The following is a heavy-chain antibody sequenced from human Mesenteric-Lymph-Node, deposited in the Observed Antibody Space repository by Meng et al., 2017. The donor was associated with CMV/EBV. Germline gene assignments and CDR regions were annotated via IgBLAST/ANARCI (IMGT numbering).Heavy chain of an antibody. Sequence: ASVKVSCKASGYTFTGYYMHWVRQAPGQGLEWMGWINPNSGGTNYAQKFQGRVTMTRDTSISTAYMELSRLRSDDTAVYYCARSDTIFGVVITTYGMDVWGQGTTVTVSS. CDR3: ARSDTIFGVVITTYGMDV. V-gene: IGHV1-2*02. D-gene: IGHD3-3*01. CDR1: GYTFTGYY. J-gene: IGHJ6*02. CDR2: INPNSGGT.